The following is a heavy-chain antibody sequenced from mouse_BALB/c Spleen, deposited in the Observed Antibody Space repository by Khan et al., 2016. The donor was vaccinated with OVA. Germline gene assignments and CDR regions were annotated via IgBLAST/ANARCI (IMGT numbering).Heavy chain of an antibody. Sequence: VQLQQSGAELMKPGASVKISCKATGYTFSGYWLEWVKQRPGHGLEWIGEILPGSGSRNYNEKFKGKATVTADISSKTTYMQLRSLTSEDSAVYYCARVNYGTRDYVDYWGQGTTLTVSS. V-gene: IGHV1-9*01. CDR1: GYTFSGYW. J-gene: IGHJ2*01. CDR2: ILPGSGSR. D-gene: IGHD1-1*01. CDR3: ARVNYGTRDYVDY.